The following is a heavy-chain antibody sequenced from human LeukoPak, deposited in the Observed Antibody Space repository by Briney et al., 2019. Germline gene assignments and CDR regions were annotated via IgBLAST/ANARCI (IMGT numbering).Heavy chain of an antibody. Sequence: PGGSLILSCAASGFTFSSYWMSWVRQAPGKGLEWVANIKQDGSEKFYVDSVKGRFTISRDNAKNSLYLQMNSLRAEDTAVYYCAREGIVVVTDPYWYFDLWGRGTLVTVSS. CDR1: GFTFSSYW. CDR3: AREGIVVVTDPYWYFDL. J-gene: IGHJ2*01. CDR2: IKQDGSEK. V-gene: IGHV3-7*05. D-gene: IGHD2-21*02.